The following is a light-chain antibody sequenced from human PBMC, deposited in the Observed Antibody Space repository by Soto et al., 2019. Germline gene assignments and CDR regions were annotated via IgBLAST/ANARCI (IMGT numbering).Light chain of an antibody. CDR1: SSDVGGYNY. CDR3: SSYTSSIVV. Sequence: QSALTQPASVSGSTRQSITISCTGTSSDVGGYNYVSWYQQHPGKAPKLMIYEVSNRPSGVSNRFSGSKSGNTASLTISGLQAEDEAEYYCSSYTSSIVVFGGGTKLTVL. CDR2: EVS. J-gene: IGLJ2*01. V-gene: IGLV2-14*01.